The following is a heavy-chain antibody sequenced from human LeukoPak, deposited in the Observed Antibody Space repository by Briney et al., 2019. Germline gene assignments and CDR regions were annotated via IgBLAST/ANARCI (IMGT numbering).Heavy chain of an antibody. CDR1: GYTFNTYG. V-gene: IGHV1-69*04. CDR3: ARDPPERDEYQLLSNWFDP. D-gene: IGHD2-2*01. CDR2: IIPILGIA. J-gene: IGHJ5*02. Sequence: ASVKVSCKTSGYTFNTYGIAWVRQAPGQGLEWMGRIIPILGIANYAQKFQGRVTITADKSTSTAYMELSSLRSEDTAVYYCARDPPERDEYQLLSNWFDPWGQGTLVTVSS.